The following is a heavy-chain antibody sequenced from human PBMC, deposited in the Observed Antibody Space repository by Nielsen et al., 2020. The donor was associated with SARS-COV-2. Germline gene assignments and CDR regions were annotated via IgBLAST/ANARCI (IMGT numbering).Heavy chain of an antibody. Sequence: KLQGRVTMTTDTSTSTAYMELRSLRSDDTAVYYCARPAAGTGWFDPWGQGTLVTVSS. V-gene: IGHV1-18*01. D-gene: IGHD6-13*01. CDR3: ARPAAGTGWFDP. J-gene: IGHJ5*02.